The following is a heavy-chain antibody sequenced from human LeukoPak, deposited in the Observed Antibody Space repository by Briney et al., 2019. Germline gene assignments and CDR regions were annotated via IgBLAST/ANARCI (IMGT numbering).Heavy chain of an antibody. CDR3: ARGRRGDDFNFNWFDP. J-gene: IGHJ5*02. Sequence: GASVKVSCKASGYTFTNYGISWVRQAPGQGLEWMGWISVYNGNTNYAQKLQGRVTMTTDTSTSTAYMELWSLRSDDTAVYYCARGRRGDDFNFNWFDPWGQGTPVTVSS. CDR1: GYTFTNYG. CDR2: ISVYNGNT. D-gene: IGHD5-24*01. V-gene: IGHV1-18*01.